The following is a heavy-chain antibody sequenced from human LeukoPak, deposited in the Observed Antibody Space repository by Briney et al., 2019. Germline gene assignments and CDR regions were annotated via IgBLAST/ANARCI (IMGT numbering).Heavy chain of an antibody. CDR3: ARGYGDNSGAFDI. Sequence: PSETLSLTCTVSGGSISSSRYYWGWIRQPPGKGLEWIGNIYYSGSTYYNPSLKSRVTISLDTSKNQFSLKLSSVTAADTAVYFCARGYGDNSGAFDIWGQGTLVTVSS. V-gene: IGHV4-39*07. D-gene: IGHD4-23*01. CDR2: IYYSGST. CDR1: GGSISSSRYY. J-gene: IGHJ3*02.